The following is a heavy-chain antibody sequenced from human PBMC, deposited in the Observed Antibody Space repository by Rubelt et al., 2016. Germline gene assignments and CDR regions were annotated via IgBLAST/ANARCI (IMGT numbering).Heavy chain of an antibody. CDR3: ARGGRYSYTPHNFVY. D-gene: IGHD5-18*01. CDR1: DESFRGYF. J-gene: IGHJ4*02. Sequence: QVQVHLLGAGLLRPSETLSLTCDVYDESFRGYFWSWIRQAPGKGLEWLGEINHSDTNKYNPAVKSRDTISVDTSKNPFSLRLTSVTAADTAVYYCARGGRYSYTPHNFVYWSQGTLVTVSS. CDR2: INHSDTN. V-gene: IGHV4-34*01.